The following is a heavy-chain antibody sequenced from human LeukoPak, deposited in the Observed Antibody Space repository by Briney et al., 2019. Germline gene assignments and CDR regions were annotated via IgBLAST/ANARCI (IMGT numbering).Heavy chain of an antibody. V-gene: IGHV4-59*03. D-gene: IGHD2-15*01. Sequence: GSLRLSCAASGFTFSSYWMNWARQAPGKGLEWIGHNGNTEYNPSLKSRVTISIDTSKNQLSLKLSTVTAADTAVYYCATYYVGIGGRGHWGPGTLVTVSS. CDR2: NGNT. CDR1: GFTFSSYW. CDR3: ATYYVGIGGRGH. J-gene: IGHJ4*02.